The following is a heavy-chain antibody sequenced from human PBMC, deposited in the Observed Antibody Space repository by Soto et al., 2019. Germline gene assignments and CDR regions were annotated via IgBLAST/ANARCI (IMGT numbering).Heavy chain of an antibody. V-gene: IGHV4-59*01. J-gene: IGHJ4*02. Sequence: TSETLSLTCTVSGVSISSYYWSWIRQPPGKGLEWIGYIYYSGSTNYNPSLKSRVTISVDTSKNQFSLKLSSVTAADTAVYYCARLRYCSGGSCSYYFDYWGQGTRVTVSS. CDR2: IYYSGST. CDR1: GVSISSYY. CDR3: ARLRYCSGGSCSYYFDY. D-gene: IGHD2-15*01.